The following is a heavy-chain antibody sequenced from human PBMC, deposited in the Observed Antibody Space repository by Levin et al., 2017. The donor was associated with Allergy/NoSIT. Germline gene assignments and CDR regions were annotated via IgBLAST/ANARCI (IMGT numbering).Heavy chain of an antibody. V-gene: IGHV4-61*01. D-gene: IGHD5-12*01. CDR2: INYRGVT. CDR3: ARNRIIVAGGNDYYYGMDV. CDR1: GGSVSSGTYY. Sequence: SETLSLTCSVSGGSVSSGTYYWSWIRRPPGTGLEWIGYINYRGVTKYNPSLKSRVTISVDTSKNEFSLKVTSVTAADTAVYYCARNRIIVAGGNDYYYGMDVWGQGTTVTVSS. J-gene: IGHJ6*02.